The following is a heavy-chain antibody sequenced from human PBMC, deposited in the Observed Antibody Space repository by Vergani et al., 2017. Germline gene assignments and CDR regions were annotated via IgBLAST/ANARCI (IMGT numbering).Heavy chain of an antibody. J-gene: IGHJ4*02. D-gene: IGHD2-2*01. CDR1: GGSISSYY. Sequence: QVQLQESGPGLVKPSETLSLTCTVSGGSISSYYWSWIRQPPGKGLEWIGYIHYSGSTNYNPSLRSRVTISVDTSKNQFSLKLSSVTAADTAVYYCARGGTTPYRGHLANPHFDYWGQGTLVTVSS. CDR3: ARGGTTPYRGHLANPHFDY. V-gene: IGHV4-59*01. CDR2: IHYSGST.